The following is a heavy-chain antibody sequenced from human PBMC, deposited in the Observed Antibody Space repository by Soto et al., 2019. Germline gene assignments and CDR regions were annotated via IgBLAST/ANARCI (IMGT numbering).Heavy chain of an antibody. D-gene: IGHD1-1*01. V-gene: IGHV1-69*01. CDR1: GGPFSSYG. CDR2: IIPLFGTP. J-gene: IGHJ4*02. CDR3: ERDGTIQMANFDF. Sequence: QVLLMQSGAEVKKPGSSVKVSCTSSGGPFSSYGISWVRQVPGQGLEWLGGIIPLFGTPSYARKFQDRLTISADESTTTAYMELSSLTSEDTAMYFCERDGTIQMANFDFWGQGTLVTVSS.